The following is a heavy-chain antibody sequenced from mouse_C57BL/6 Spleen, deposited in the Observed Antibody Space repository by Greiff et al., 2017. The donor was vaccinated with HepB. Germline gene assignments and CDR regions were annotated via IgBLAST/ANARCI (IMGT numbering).Heavy chain of an antibody. Sequence: VQLQQPGAELVKPGASVKLSCKASGYTFTSYWMHWVRQRPGQGLEWIGMIRPNSGSTNYNEKFKSKATLTVDKSSSTAYMQLSSLTSEDSAVYYCAREDYDYYEKGYWGQGTTLTVSS. D-gene: IGHD2-4*01. J-gene: IGHJ2*01. V-gene: IGHV1-64*01. CDR1: GYTFTSYW. CDR3: AREDYDYYEKGY. CDR2: IRPNSGST.